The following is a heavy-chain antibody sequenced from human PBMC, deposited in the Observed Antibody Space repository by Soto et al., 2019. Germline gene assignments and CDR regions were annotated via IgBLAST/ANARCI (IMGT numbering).Heavy chain of an antibody. CDR3: ARGELRLLEWLPFDY. Sequence: ASVKVSCKASGYTFTSYGISWVRQAPGQGLEWMGWISAYNGNTNYAQKLQGRVTMTTDTSTSTAYMELRSLRSDDTAVYYCARGELRLLEWLPFDYWGQGTLVTVSS. V-gene: IGHV1-18*01. CDR1: GYTFTSYG. CDR2: ISAYNGNT. J-gene: IGHJ4*02. D-gene: IGHD3-3*01.